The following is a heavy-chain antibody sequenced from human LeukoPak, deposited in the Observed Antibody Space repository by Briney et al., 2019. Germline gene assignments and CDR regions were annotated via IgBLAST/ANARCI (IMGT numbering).Heavy chain of an antibody. CDR3: AKSGSYHAFDI. Sequence: GGSLRLSCAASGFSFSSYAMSWVRQAPGKGLEWVSTISGSGDSTYYADSVKGRFTISRDNSRNTLYLQMNSLRAEDTAVYYCAKSGSYHAFDIWGQGTMVTVSS. J-gene: IGHJ3*02. CDR2: ISGSGDST. CDR1: GFSFSSYA. V-gene: IGHV3-23*01. D-gene: IGHD1-26*01.